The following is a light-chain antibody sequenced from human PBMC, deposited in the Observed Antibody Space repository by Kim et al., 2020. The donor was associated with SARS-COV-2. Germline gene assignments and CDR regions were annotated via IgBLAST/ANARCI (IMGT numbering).Light chain of an antibody. CDR1: QTVRSN. CDR2: GAS. Sequence: SVAPGESVTLSCRASQTVRSNLAWYQQKPGQAPRLLIYGASVRATTVPARFTGSGSGTEFTLTVSSLQSEDFAVYYCQQYNDWPYTFGQGTKLEI. V-gene: IGKV3-15*01. CDR3: QQYNDWPYT. J-gene: IGKJ2*01.